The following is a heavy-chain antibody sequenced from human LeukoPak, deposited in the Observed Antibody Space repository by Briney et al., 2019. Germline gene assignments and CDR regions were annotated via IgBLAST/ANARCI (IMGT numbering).Heavy chain of an antibody. CDR2: IYYSGTT. V-gene: IGHV4-39*07. Sequence: SETLSLTCTVSGGSISSNSYFWGWIRQPPGKGLEWIGSIYYSGTTYYNPSLRSRVTMSVDTSKNQFSLKLSSVTAADTAVYYCARDVAGLDYYYYYGLDVWGQGTTVTVSS. CDR1: GGSISSNSYF. CDR3: ARDVAGLDYYYYYGLDV. J-gene: IGHJ6*02. D-gene: IGHD2-15*01.